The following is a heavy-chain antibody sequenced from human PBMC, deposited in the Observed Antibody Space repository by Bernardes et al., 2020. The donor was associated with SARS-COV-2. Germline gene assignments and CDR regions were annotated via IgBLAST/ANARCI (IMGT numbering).Heavy chain of an antibody. D-gene: IGHD6-13*01. Sequence: PEPLSLTCTVSGGSITNYYWNWIQQPAGEGLEWIGQIHTSGSTNYKSSLKSRVTMSVDTSKNQFSLKLSSVTAADTAVYYCAREPPTPDITASGPLYGMDVWGQGTTVTVAS. CDR3: AREPPTPDITASGPLYGMDV. CDR1: GGSITNYY. J-gene: IGHJ6*02. CDR2: IHTSGST. V-gene: IGHV4-4*07.